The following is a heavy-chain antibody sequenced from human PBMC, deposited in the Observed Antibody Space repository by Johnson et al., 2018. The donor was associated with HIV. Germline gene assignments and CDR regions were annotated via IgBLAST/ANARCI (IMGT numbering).Heavy chain of an antibody. J-gene: IGHJ3*02. CDR1: GFTFRSYW. V-gene: IGHV3-48*01. D-gene: IGHD1-1*01. CDR3: ARDVTAGNDAFDI. Sequence: EVQLVESGGGLVQPGGSLRISCAASGFTFRSYWMSWVRQAPGKGLEWVSYISSSGSTIYYADSVKGRLTLSRDNSNNTLYLQMNSLRAEDTAVYYCARDVTAGNDAFDIWGQGTMVTVSS. CDR2: ISSSGSTI.